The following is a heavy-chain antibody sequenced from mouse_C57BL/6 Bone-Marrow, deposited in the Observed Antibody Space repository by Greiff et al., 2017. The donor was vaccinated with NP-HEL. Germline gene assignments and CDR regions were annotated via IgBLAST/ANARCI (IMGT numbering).Heavy chain of an antibody. V-gene: IGHV1-59*01. CDR3: ASLLY. CDR2: IDPSDSYT. CDR1: GYTFTSYW. Sequence: QVQLQQSGAELVRPGTSVKLSCKASGYTFTSYWMHWVKQRPGQGLEWIGVIDPSDSYTNYNQKFKGKATLTVDTSSSTAYMQLSSLTSEDSAVYYCASLLYWGQGTLVTVSA. J-gene: IGHJ3*01.